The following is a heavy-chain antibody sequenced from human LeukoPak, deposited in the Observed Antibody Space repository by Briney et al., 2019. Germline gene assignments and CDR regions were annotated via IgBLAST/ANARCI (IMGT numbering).Heavy chain of an antibody. Sequence: GGSLGLSCAASGFTFSSYAMSWVRQAPGKGLEWLSYISGNGRFIEYADSVKGRFTISRDNAQNLLYLQMNSLRAEDTAIYYCARDLNTGMDVWGRGTTVTVSS. D-gene: IGHD2/OR15-2a*01. J-gene: IGHJ6*02. CDR3: ARDLNTGMDV. V-gene: IGHV3-21*05. CDR2: ISGNGRFI. CDR1: GFTFSSYA.